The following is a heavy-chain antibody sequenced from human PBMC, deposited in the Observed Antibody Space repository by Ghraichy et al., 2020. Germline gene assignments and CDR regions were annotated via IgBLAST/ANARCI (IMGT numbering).Heavy chain of an antibody. J-gene: IGHJ4*02. CDR1: GGSFSGYY. Sequence: SETLSLTCAVYGGSFSGYYWSWIRQPPGKGLEWIGEINHSGSTNYNPSLKSRVTISVDTSKNQFSLKLSSVTAADTAVYYCARVWVDTAMVRVLFGYYFDYWGQGTLVTVSS. V-gene: IGHV4-34*01. D-gene: IGHD5-18*01. CDR3: ARVWVDTAMVRVLFGYYFDY. CDR2: INHSGST.